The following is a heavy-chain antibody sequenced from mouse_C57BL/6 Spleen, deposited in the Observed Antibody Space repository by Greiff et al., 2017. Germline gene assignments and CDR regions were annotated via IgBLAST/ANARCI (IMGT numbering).Heavy chain of an antibody. D-gene: IGHD2-5*01. CDR1: GYTFTDYE. Sequence: QVQLQQSGAELVRPGASVTLSCKASGYTFTDYEMHWVKQTPVHGLEWIGAIDPETGGTAYNQKFKGKAILTADKSPSTAYMELRSLTSEDSAVYYCTRSGYSNYVGYFDYWGQGTTLTVSS. J-gene: IGHJ2*01. CDR3: TRSGYSNYVGYFDY. CDR2: IDPETGGT. V-gene: IGHV1-15*01.